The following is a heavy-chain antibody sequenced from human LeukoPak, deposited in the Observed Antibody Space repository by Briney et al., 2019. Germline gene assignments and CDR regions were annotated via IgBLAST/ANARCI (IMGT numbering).Heavy chain of an antibody. J-gene: IGHJ2*01. Sequence: ASVKVSCKASGYTFTSYYMHWVRQAPGQGLEWMGIINPSGGSTSYAQKFQGRVTMTRDTSTSTVYMELSSLRSEDTAVYYCARDCSSTSCTSYWYFDLWGQGTLVTVSS. CDR3: ARDCSSTSCTSYWYFDL. D-gene: IGHD2-2*01. V-gene: IGHV1-46*01. CDR1: GYTFTSYY. CDR2: INPSGGST.